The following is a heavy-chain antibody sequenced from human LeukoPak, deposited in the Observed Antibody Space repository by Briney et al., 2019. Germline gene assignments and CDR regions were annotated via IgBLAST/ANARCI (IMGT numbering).Heavy chain of an antibody. CDR3: ARVATTTNPPQRPFDY. CDR2: IYYSGST. J-gene: IGHJ4*02. D-gene: IGHD5-12*01. Sequence: SETLSLTCAVSGYSISSGYYWGWIRPPPGKGLEWIGSIYYSGSTYYNPSLKSRVTISVDTSKNQFSLKLSSVTAADTAVYYCARVATTTNPPQRPFDYWGQGTLVTVSS. V-gene: IGHV4-38-2*01. CDR1: GYSISSGYY.